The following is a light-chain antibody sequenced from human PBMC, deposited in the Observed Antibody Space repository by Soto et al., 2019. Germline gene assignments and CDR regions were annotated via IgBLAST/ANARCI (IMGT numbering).Light chain of an antibody. J-gene: IGLJ2*01. V-gene: IGLV4-69*01. CDR3: QTWGTGPVV. CDR1: SGHSSYA. CDR2: LNSDGSH. Sequence: QTVVTQSPSASASLGASVKLTCTLSSGHSSYAIAWHQQQPEKGPRYLMKLNSDGSHSKGDGIPDRFSGSSSGAERYLTISSLQSEDEAAYYCQTWGTGPVVFGGGTKLTVL.